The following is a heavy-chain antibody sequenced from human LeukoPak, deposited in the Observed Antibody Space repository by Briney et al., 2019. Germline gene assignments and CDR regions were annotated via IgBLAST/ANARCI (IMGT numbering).Heavy chain of an antibody. CDR2: ISWNSGSI. Sequence: GGSLRLSCAASGFTFDDYAMHWVRQAPGKGLEWVSGISWNSGSIGYADSVKGRFTISRDNAKNSLYLQMNSLRAEDTALYYCASSIAAVGNYWGQGTLVTVSS. D-gene: IGHD6-13*01. CDR1: GFTFDDYA. CDR3: ASSIAAVGNY. V-gene: IGHV3-9*01. J-gene: IGHJ4*02.